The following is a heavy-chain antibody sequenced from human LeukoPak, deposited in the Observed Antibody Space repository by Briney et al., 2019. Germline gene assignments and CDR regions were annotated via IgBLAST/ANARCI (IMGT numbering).Heavy chain of an antibody. CDR2: INHSGSP. Sequence: PSETLSLTCAVYGGSFSGYYWSWIRQPPGEGLEWIGEINHSGSPSCSPSLKSRVTVSVDTSKNQFSLKLSSVTAADTAVYYCARGPDYYDSSGYHWGQGTLVTVSS. CDR3: ARGPDYYDSSGYH. D-gene: IGHD3-22*01. CDR1: GGSFSGYY. J-gene: IGHJ4*02. V-gene: IGHV4-34*01.